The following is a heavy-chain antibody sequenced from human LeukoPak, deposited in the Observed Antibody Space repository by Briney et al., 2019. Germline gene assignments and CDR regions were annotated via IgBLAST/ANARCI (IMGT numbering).Heavy chain of an antibody. Sequence: PSETLSLTCTVSGGSISSYYWSWIRQPPGKGLEWIGYIYYSGSTNYNPSLKSRVTISIDTSKNQFSLKLSSVTAADTAVYYCARGDSTVTPKYFQYWGQGTLVTVSS. J-gene: IGHJ1*01. V-gene: IGHV4-59*01. CDR3: ARGDSTVTPKYFQY. D-gene: IGHD4-23*01. CDR2: IYYSGST. CDR1: GGSISSYY.